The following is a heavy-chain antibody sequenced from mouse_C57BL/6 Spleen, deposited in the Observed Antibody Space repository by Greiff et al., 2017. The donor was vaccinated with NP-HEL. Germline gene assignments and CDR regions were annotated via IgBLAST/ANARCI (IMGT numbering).Heavy chain of an antibody. D-gene: IGHD2-5*01. CDR2: SRNKANDYTT. CDR1: GFTFSDFY. J-gene: IGHJ3*01. CDR3: ARDAYYSNYAWFAY. Sequence: EVQRVDSGGGLVQSGRSLRLSCATSGFTFSDFYMEWVRQAPGKGLEWIAASRNKANDYTTEYSASVKGRFIVSRDTSQSILYLQMNALRAEDTAIYYCARDAYYSNYAWFAYWGQGTLVTVSA. V-gene: IGHV7-1*01.